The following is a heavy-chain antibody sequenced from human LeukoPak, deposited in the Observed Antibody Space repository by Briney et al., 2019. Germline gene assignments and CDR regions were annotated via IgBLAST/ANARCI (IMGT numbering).Heavy chain of an antibody. J-gene: IGHJ4*02. CDR2: INPNSDYT. CDR3: AVAPGDY. CDR1: GYTFTDYY. V-gene: IGHV1-2*02. D-gene: IGHD2-21*01. Sequence: ASVRVSCKASGYTFTDYYIHWVRQAPGQGLEWMGWINPNSDYTFYAQKFQGRVTLTRDTSISTVYMELTTLTSDDTALYYCAVAPGDYWGQGTLVSVSS.